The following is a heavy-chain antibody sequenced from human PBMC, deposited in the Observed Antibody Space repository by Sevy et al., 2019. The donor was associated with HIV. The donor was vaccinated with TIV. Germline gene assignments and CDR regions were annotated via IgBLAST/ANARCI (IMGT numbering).Heavy chain of an antibody. D-gene: IGHD3-22*01. CDR1: GGSFTGYY. CDR3: ARGREYDSSGYHCDY. CDR2: INHSGST. J-gene: IGHJ4*02. Sequence: SETLSLTCAVYGGSFTGYYWSWIRQPPGKGLEWIGEINHSGSTNYNPSLKSRVTISVDTSKNQFSLKLSSVTAADTAVYYCARGREYDSSGYHCDYWGQGTLVTVSS. V-gene: IGHV4-34*01.